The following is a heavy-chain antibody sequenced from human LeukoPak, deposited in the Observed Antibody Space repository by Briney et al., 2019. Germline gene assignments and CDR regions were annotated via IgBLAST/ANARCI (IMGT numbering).Heavy chain of an antibody. CDR2: IIPILGIA. V-gene: IGHV1-69*04. D-gene: IGHD2-15*01. CDR3: ARVLYCSGGSCYLNWSDP. CDR1: GGTFSSYA. J-gene: IGHJ5*02. Sequence: ASVKVSCKASGGTFSSYAISWVRQAPGQGLEWMGRIIPILGIANYAQKFQGRVTITADKSTSTAYMELSSLRSEDTAVYYCARVLYCSGGSCYLNWSDPWGQGTLVTVSS.